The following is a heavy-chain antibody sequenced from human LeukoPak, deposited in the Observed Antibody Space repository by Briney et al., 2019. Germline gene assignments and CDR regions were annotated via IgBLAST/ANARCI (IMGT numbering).Heavy chain of an antibody. CDR2: IYYSGST. CDR1: GGSISSSSYY. D-gene: IGHD1-26*01. CDR3: ARRGSYYGSYFDY. Sequence: SETLSLTCTVSGGSISSSSYYWGWIRQPPGKGLEWIVSIYYSGSTYYNPSLKSRVTISVDTSKNQFSLKLSSVTAADTAVYYCARRGSYYGSYFDYWGQGTLVTVSS. V-gene: IGHV4-39*01. J-gene: IGHJ4*02.